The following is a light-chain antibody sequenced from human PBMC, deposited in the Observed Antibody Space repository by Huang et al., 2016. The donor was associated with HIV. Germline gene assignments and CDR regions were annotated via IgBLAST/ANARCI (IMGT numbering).Light chain of an antibody. V-gene: IGKV3-20*01. CDR3: QQYGSTRYS. CDR2: GVT. CDR1: RSVSSSS. Sequence: EIVLAQSPDTLSLSPGEGATLSCRASRSVSSSSLAWYQQKPGQAPRLIIYGVTIRATGIPDRFSGSGSETDFTLTISRLEPEDFAMYYCQQYGSTRYSFGQGTRLEIK. J-gene: IGKJ2*03.